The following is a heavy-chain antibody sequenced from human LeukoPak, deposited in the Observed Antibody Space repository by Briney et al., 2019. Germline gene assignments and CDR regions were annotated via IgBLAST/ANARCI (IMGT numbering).Heavy chain of an antibody. D-gene: IGHD3-10*01. CDR1: GFTFSGYS. Sequence: GGSLRLSCAASGFTFSGYSMNWVRQAPGKGLEWVSYISSSTTTMYYADSVKGRFTISRDTAKNSLYLEMNSLRAEDTAVYYCASGVWFGEPYSANWFDPWGQGTLVTVSS. J-gene: IGHJ5*02. V-gene: IGHV3-48*04. CDR2: ISSSTTTM. CDR3: ASGVWFGEPYSANWFDP.